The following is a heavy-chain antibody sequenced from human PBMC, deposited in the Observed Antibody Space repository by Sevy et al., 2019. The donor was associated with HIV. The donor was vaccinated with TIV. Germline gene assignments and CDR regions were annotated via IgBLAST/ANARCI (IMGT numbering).Heavy chain of an antibody. CDR2: ISYDGSNK. J-gene: IGHJ4*02. CDR3: AKGTARHYYDSSGYPGAFDY. CDR1: GFTFSSYG. Sequence: GGSLRLSCAASGFTFSSYGMHWVRQAPGKGLEWVAVISYDGSNKYYADSGKGRFTISRDNSKNTLYLQMNSLRAEDTAVYYCAKGTARHYYDSSGYPGAFDYWGQGTLVTVSS. D-gene: IGHD3-22*01. V-gene: IGHV3-30*18.